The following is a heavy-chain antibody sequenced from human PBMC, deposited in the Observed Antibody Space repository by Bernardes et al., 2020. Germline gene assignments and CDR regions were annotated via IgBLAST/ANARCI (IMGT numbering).Heavy chain of an antibody. Sequence: SETLSLTCAVYGGSFSGSYWSWIRQPPGTGLEWIGEINHSGSTNYNPSLKSRVTISVDTSKNQFSLKLSSVTAADTAVYYCARERLTEQYFQHWGQGTLVTVSS. CDR3: ARERLTEQYFQH. V-gene: IGHV4-34*01. CDR1: GGSFSGSY. J-gene: IGHJ1*01. D-gene: IGHD1-1*01. CDR2: INHSGST.